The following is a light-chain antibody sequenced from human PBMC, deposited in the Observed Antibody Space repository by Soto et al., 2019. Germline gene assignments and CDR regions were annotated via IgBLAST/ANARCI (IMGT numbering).Light chain of an antibody. Sequence: SYELTQPPSVSVAPGKTARITCGGNNIGSKSVHWYQQKPGQAPVLVIYYDSDRPSGIPERFSGSNSGNTATLTISRVEAGDEADCYCQVWDSSSDHSVVFGGGTKLTVL. CDR2: YDS. CDR3: QVWDSSSDHSVV. V-gene: IGLV3-21*04. J-gene: IGLJ2*01. CDR1: NIGSKS.